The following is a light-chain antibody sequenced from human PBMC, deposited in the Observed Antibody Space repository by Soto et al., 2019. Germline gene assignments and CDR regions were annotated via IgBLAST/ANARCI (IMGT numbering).Light chain of an antibody. CDR2: WAS. J-gene: IGKJ2*01. V-gene: IGKV4-1*01. CDR3: QQYYSTPPT. CDR1: QSVLYSSNNKNY. Sequence: DIVMTQSPDSLAVSLGERATINCKSSQSVLYSSNNKNYLAWYQQKPGQPPKLLIYWASTRESGVPDRFSGSGGGTDFTLPISSLQAEDVAVYYCQQYYSTPPTFGQGTKLEIK.